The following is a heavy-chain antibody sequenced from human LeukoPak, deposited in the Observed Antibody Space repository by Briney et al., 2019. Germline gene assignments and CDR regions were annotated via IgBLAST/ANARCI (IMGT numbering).Heavy chain of an antibody. CDR1: GFTFSGAW. D-gene: IGHD6-19*01. J-gene: IGHJ4*02. CDR2: IKSKTRGGTI. V-gene: IGHV3-15*01. CDR3: TTDMEIAVASRDY. Sequence: KSGGSLRLSCAASGFTFSGAWMCWVRQAPGKGLEWVGRIKSKTRGGTIDYAAPVKGRFTISRDDSKNMLYLQMNSLKTEDTAVYYCTTDMEIAVASRDYWGQGTLVTVSS.